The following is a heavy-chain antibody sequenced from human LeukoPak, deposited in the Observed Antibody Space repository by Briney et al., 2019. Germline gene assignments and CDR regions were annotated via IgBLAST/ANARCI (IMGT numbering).Heavy chain of an antibody. Sequence: GGALRLSCAASGFTLRSYWIHTVRQAPGKGLVWVGRIDNDGSDTIYADSVKGRFTVSRDNAKNTQYLQMNSLRAEDTAVYFCARGGFSHAFDVWGQGTVVTVSS. V-gene: IGHV3-74*01. CDR1: GFTLRSYW. D-gene: IGHD5-12*01. CDR3: ARGGFSHAFDV. J-gene: IGHJ3*01. CDR2: IDNDGSDT.